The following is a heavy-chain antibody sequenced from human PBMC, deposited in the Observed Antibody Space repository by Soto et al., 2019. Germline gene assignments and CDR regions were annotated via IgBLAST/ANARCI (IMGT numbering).Heavy chain of an antibody. V-gene: IGHV1-2*02. CDR1: GYTFTGYY. CDR2: INPNSGGT. CDR3: ARERVLMVYAIQNWFDP. Sequence: ASVKVSCKASGYTFTGYYMHWVRQAPGQGLEWMGWINPNSGGTNYAQKFQGRVTMTRDTSISTAYMELSRLRSDDTAVYYCARERVLMVYAIQNWFDPWGQGTLLTVS. J-gene: IGHJ5*02. D-gene: IGHD2-8*01.